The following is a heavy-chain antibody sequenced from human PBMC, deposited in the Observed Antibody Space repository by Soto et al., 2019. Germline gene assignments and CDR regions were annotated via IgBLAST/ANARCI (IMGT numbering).Heavy chain of an antibody. CDR2: INHSGST. D-gene: IGHD3-22*01. Sequence: PSETLSLTCAVYGGSFSGYYWSWIRQPPGKGLEWIGEINHSGSTNYNPSLKSRVTISVDTSKNQFSLKLSSVTAADTAVYYCARGRDYYDSSGYFYWGQGTLVTVSS. CDR3: ARGRDYYDSSGYFY. J-gene: IGHJ4*02. CDR1: GGSFSGYY. V-gene: IGHV4-34*01.